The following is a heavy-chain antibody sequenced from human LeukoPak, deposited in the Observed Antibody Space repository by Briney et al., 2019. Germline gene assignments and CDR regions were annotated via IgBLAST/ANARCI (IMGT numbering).Heavy chain of an antibody. V-gene: IGHV3-23*01. J-gene: IGHJ4*02. D-gene: IGHD3-16*02. CDR3: ATAPQTYRYLGY. CDR1: GFTFSSYD. CDR2: ISGSGSST. Sequence: PGGTLRLSCVASGFTFSSYDISWVRQAPGNGLEWISGISGSGSSTYYADSVKGRFTISRDNSKNTLYLQMNSLRAEDTAVYYCATAPQTYRYLGYWGQGTLVTVSS.